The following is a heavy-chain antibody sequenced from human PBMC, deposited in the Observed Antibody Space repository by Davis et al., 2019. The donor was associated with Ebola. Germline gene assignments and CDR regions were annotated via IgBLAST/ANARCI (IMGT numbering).Heavy chain of an antibody. CDR3: ARPYYDKGHYYFDY. V-gene: IGHV3-30*02. CDR2: IRYDGSNK. D-gene: IGHD3-22*01. Sequence: GESLKISCAASGFTFSRYGMHWVRQAPGKGLEWVAFIRYDGSNKYYADSVKGRFTISRDNSKNTLYLQMNSLRTEDTAVYYCARPYYDKGHYYFDYWGQGTLVTVSS. J-gene: IGHJ4*02. CDR1: GFTFSRYG.